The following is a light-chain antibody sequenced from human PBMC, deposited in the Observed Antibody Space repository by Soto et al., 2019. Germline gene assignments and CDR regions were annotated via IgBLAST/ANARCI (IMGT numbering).Light chain of an antibody. J-gene: IGKJ1*01. Sequence: MQKTKSPSSLSASVGDRVTITCRASQTISSYLNWYQQKPGKAPKLLIYAASSLQGGVPSRFSGSGSGTDFTLTISSLQPEDFATYYCQQSFSTPPTFGRGTKV. CDR1: QTISSY. CDR2: AAS. V-gene: IGKV1-39*01. CDR3: QQSFSTPPT.